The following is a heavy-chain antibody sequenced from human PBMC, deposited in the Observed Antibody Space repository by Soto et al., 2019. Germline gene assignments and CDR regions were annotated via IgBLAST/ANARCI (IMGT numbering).Heavy chain of an antibody. CDR1: GFTFSSYA. V-gene: IGHV3-30-3*01. J-gene: IGHJ4*02. Sequence: QVQLVESVGGVVQPGRSLRLSCAASGFTFSSYAMHWVRQAPGKGLEWVAVISYDGSNKYYADSVKGRFTISRDNSKNTLYLQMNSLRAEDTDVYYCARDYSNYWILPYWGQGTLVTVSS. D-gene: IGHD4-4*01. CDR3: ARDYSNYWILPY. CDR2: ISYDGSNK.